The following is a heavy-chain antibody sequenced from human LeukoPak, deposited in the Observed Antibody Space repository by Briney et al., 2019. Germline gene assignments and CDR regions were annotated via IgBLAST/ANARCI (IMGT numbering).Heavy chain of an antibody. D-gene: IGHD3-10*01. J-gene: IGHJ4*02. CDR3: ARGVTMVRGAYDY. CDR2: INHSGST. Sequence: SETLSLTCAVYGGSFSGYYWSWIRQPPGKGLECIGEINHSGSTNYNPSLKSRVTISVDTSKNQFSLKLSSVTAADTAVYYCARGVTMVRGAYDYWGQGTLVTVSS. CDR1: GGSFSGYY. V-gene: IGHV4-34*01.